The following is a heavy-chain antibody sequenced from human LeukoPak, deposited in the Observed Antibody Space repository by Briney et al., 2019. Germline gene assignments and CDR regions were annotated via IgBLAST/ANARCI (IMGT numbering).Heavy chain of an antibody. V-gene: IGHV3-43*02. CDR3: AKEHPGDILTGYYSR. CDR2: ISGDGGST. J-gene: IGHJ4*02. CDR1: GFTFDDYA. D-gene: IGHD3-9*01. Sequence: GGSLRLSCAASGFTFDDYAMHWARQAPGKGLEWVSLISGDGGSTYYADSVKGRFTISRDNSKNSLYLQMNSLRTEDTALYYCAKEHPGDILTGYYSRWGQGTLVTVSS.